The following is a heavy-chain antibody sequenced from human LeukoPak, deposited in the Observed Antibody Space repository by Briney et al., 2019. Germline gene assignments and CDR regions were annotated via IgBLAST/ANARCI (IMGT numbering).Heavy chain of an antibody. CDR3: ARVRPDYYDILTGYYGYYFDY. Sequence: GGSLRLSCAASGFTFTDYWMTWVRQAPGKGLEWVANIKIDGSDNYYVDSVKGRFTVSRDNAKNSLYLQMNSLRDEDTAVYYCARVRPDYYDILTGYYGYYFDYWGQGTLVTVSS. J-gene: IGHJ4*02. CDR1: GFTFTDYW. D-gene: IGHD3-9*01. V-gene: IGHV3-7*02. CDR2: IKIDGSDN.